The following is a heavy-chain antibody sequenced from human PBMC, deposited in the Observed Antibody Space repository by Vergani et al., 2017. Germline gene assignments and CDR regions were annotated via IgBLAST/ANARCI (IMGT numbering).Heavy chain of an antibody. CDR1: GGSFSGYY. V-gene: IGHV4-34*01. J-gene: IGHJ6*03. D-gene: IGHD1-26*01. CDR2: INHRGST. CDR3: ARVHPGGSYSYYYYYMDV. Sequence: QVQLQQWGAGLLKPSETLSLTCAVYGGSFSGYYWSWIRQPPGKGLEWIGEINHRGSTNYNPSLKSRVTISVDTSKNQFSLKLRSVTAADTAVYYCARVHPGGSYSYYYYYMDVWGKGTTVTVSS.